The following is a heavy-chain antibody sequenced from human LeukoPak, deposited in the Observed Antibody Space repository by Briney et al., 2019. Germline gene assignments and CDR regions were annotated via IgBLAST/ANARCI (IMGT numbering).Heavy chain of an antibody. J-gene: IGHJ4*02. CDR1: GFTFSSYW. V-gene: IGHV3-7*03. CDR2: INQDGSEK. D-gene: IGHD4-17*01. CDR3: VRAGGSTVSHSDY. Sequence: GGSLRLSCAASGFTFSSYWMNWVRQAPGKGLEWVANINQDGSEKYYVDSVKGRFTISRDNAKNSLSLQMNSLRAEDTAVYYCVRAGGSTVSHSDYWGQGTLVTVSS.